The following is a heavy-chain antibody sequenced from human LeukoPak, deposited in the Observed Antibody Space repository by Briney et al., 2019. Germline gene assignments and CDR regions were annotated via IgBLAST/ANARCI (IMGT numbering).Heavy chain of an antibody. D-gene: IGHD3-16*01. CDR3: ARETSQKGAHYMDV. CDR1: GASISTSRDY. CDR2: IYYIGDT. V-gene: IGHV4-39*07. Sequence: SETLSLTCTVSGASISTSRDYWGWIRQPPGKGLEWIGSIYYIGDTYYNPSLKSRVTMSLDMSKNQFSLKLSSVTAADTAVYYCARETSQKGAHYMDVWGKGTTVTISS. J-gene: IGHJ6*03.